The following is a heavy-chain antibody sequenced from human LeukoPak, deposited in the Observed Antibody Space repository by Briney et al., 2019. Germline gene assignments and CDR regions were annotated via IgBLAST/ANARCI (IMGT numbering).Heavy chain of an antibody. Sequence: GGSLRLSCAASGFTFSSYAMHWVRQAPGKGLEWVAVISYDGSNKYYADSVKGRFTISRDNSKNTLYLQMNSLKTEDTAVYYCTTGAGRGYWGQGTLVTVSS. CDR1: GFTFSSYA. V-gene: IGHV3-30-3*01. D-gene: IGHD3-10*01. CDR2: ISYDGSNK. J-gene: IGHJ4*02. CDR3: TTGAGRGY.